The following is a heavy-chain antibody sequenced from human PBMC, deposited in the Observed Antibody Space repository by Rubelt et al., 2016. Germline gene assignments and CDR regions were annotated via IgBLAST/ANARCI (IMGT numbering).Heavy chain of an antibody. CDR2: IFYSGSF. CDR3: ARPQYSWVSTIDY. CDR1: GGSVISGYY. D-gene: IGHD6-13*01. J-gene: IGHJ4*02. V-gene: IGHV4-39*01. Sequence: QLQLQESGPGLVKPSETLSLTCTVSGGSVISGYYWGWIRQPPGKGLEWIGSIFYSGSFYYNPSLKSRVTISIDTSKNQFSRELTSMTASCTAVYYCARPQYSWVSTIDYWGQGTLVTVSS.